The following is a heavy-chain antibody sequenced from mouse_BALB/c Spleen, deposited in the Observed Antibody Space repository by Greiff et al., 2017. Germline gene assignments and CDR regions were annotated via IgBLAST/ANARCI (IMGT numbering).Heavy chain of an antibody. V-gene: IGHV5-17*02. CDR1: GFTFSSFG. CDR3: ARSAYYGNYGGAMDY. CDR2: ISSGSSTI. D-gene: IGHD2-10*01. J-gene: IGHJ4*01. Sequence: EVKLVESGGGLVQPGGSRKLSCAASGFTFSSFGMHWVRQAPEKGLEWVAYISSGSSTIYYADTVKGRFTISRDNPKNTLFLQMTSLRSEDTAMYYCARSAYYGNYGGAMDYWGQGTSVTVSS.